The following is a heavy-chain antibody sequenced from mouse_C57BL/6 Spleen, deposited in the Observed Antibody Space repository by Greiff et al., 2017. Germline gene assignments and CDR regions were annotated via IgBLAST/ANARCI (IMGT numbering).Heavy chain of an antibody. CDR1: GYTFTSYW. CDR2: IYPGNNDT. CDR3: TRNGSSPNWYFDV. Sequence: EVQLQQSGTVLARPGASVKMSCKTSGYTFTSYWMHWVKQRPGQGLEWIGAIYPGNNDTSYNQKFKGKAKLTAVTSASTAYMELSSLTNEDSAVYYCTRNGSSPNWYFDVWGTGTTVTVSS. J-gene: IGHJ1*03. D-gene: IGHD1-1*01. V-gene: IGHV1-5*01.